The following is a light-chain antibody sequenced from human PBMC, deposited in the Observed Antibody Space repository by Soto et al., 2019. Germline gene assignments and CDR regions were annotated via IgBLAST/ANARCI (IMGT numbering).Light chain of an antibody. V-gene: IGLV2-14*01. CDR3: SSYTSSSTLVV. CDR2: EVS. Sequence: QAVVTQPASVSGSPGQSITISCTGTSSDVGTYNFVSWYQQHPGKAPKLMIYEVSNRPSGVSNRFSGSKSGNTASLTISGLQAEDEADYYCSSYTSSSTLVVFGRGTKLTVL. J-gene: IGLJ2*01. CDR1: SSDVGTYNF.